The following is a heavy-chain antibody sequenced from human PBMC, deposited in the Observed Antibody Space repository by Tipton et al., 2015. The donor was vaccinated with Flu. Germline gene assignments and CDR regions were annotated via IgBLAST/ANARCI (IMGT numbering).Heavy chain of an antibody. D-gene: IGHD2-21*01. J-gene: IGHJ4*02. CDR2: VSGGGGTR. V-gene: IGHV3-23*01. CDR3: ARLPLPLSYFDY. Sequence: SLRLSCAASGFTFSRYAMSWVRQAPGKGLEWVSAVSGGGGTRYFADSVKGRFTISRDNIKNTLYLQMNSLRAEDTAVYYCARLPLPLSYFDYWGQGTLVTVSS. CDR1: GFTFSRYA.